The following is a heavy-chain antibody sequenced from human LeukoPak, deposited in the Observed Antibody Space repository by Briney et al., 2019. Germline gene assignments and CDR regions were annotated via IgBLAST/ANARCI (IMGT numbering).Heavy chain of an antibody. CDR1: GGTFSSYA. V-gene: IGHV1-69*13. Sequence: SVKVSCKASGGTFSSYAISWVRQAPGQGLEWMGGIIPIFGTANYAQKFQGRVTITADESTSTAYMELSSLRSEDTAVYYCARGDCSGGSCYPYYYYYGMDVWGQGTTVTVSS. CDR3: ARGDCSGGSCYPYYYYYGMDV. D-gene: IGHD2-15*01. CDR2: IIPIFGTA. J-gene: IGHJ6*02.